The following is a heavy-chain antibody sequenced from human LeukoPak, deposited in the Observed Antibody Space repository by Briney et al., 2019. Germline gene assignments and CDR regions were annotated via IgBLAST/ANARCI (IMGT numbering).Heavy chain of an antibody. Sequence: GESLRISCKGSGYSFTSYWITWVRRMPGKGLEWMGRIDPSDSYTNYSPSFQGHVTISADKSISTAYLQWSSLKASDTAMYYCARLVAGVVVPAVMRVFDYWGQGTLVTVSS. CDR1: GYSFTSYW. V-gene: IGHV5-10-1*01. J-gene: IGHJ4*02. CDR2: IDPSDSYT. CDR3: ARLVAGVVVPAVMRVFDY. D-gene: IGHD2-2*01.